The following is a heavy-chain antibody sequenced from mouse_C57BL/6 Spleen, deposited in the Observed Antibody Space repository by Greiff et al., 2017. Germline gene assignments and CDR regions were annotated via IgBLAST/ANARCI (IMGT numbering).Heavy chain of an antibody. J-gene: IGHJ1*03. V-gene: IGHV1-82*01. Sequence: QVQLQQSGPELVKPGASVKISCKASGYAFSSSWMNWVKQRPGKGLEWIGRIYPGDGDTNYNGKFKGKATLTADKSSSTAYMQLSSLTSEDSAVYFCAYGYESYWYFDVWGTGTTVTVSS. CDR2: IYPGDGDT. D-gene: IGHD2-2*01. CDR3: AYGYESYWYFDV. CDR1: GYAFSSSW.